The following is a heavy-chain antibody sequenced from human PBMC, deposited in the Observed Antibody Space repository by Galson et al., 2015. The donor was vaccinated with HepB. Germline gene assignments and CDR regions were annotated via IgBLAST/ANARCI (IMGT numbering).Heavy chain of an antibody. Sequence: SVKVSCKASGYTFTSYAMNWVRQAPGQGLEWMGWINTNTGNPTYAQGFTGRFVFSLDTSVSTAYLQICSLKAEDTAVYYCAPSSVCSSTSCYGFDYWGQGTLVTVSS. V-gene: IGHV7-4-1*01. CDR2: INTNTGNP. CDR3: APSSVCSSTSCYGFDY. CDR1: GYTFTSYA. J-gene: IGHJ4*02. D-gene: IGHD2-2*01.